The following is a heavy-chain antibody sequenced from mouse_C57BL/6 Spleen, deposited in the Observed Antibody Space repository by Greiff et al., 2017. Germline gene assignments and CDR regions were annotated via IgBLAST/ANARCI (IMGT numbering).Heavy chain of an antibody. Sequence: QVQLQQPGAELMKPGASVKLSCKATGYTFTGYWIEWVKQRPGHGLEWIGDISPGSGSTNYNEKFKGKDTFTADTSSNTAYMQLRSLTTEDSAIYCCARSGAYYNYLYYAMDYWGQGTSVTVSA. CDR3: ARSGAYYNYLYYAMDY. CDR2: ISPGSGST. J-gene: IGHJ4*01. CDR1: GYTFTGYW. D-gene: IGHD2-12*01. V-gene: IGHV1-9*01.